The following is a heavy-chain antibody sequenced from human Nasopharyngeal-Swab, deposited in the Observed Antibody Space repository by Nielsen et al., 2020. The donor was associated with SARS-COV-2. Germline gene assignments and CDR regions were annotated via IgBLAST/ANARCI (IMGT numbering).Heavy chain of an antibody. CDR2: LSAPGNP. J-gene: IGHJ4*02. Sequence: GESLKISCAASRFTFSSYAMSWVRQAPGKGLEWVSALSAPGNPYYADSVKGRFTISRDSSQNTLYLQMNSLRAEDTAVYYCAKGFSNYVWYFDYWGQGTLVTVSS. CDR3: AKGFSNYVWYFDY. D-gene: IGHD3-16*01. V-gene: IGHV3-23*01. CDR1: RFTFSSYA.